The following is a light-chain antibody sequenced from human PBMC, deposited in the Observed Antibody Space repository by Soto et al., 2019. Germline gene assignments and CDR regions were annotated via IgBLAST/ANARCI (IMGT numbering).Light chain of an antibody. CDR3: QESYSTLLYT. J-gene: IGKJ2*01. CDR1: QRISSY. CDR2: AAS. Sequence: DIQMTQSPSSLSASVGDRVTITCRASQRISSYLNWYQQKPGKAPKLLIYAASSLQSGVPSRFSGSGSGTDFTLTISSLQPEDFATNYCQESYSTLLYTFGQGTKLEIK. V-gene: IGKV1-39*01.